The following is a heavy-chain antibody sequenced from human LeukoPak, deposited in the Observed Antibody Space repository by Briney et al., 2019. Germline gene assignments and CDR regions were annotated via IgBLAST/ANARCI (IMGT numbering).Heavy chain of an antibody. V-gene: IGHV4-34*01. Sequence: SETLSLTCAVYGGSFSGYYWSWIRQPPGKGLEWIGEINHSGSTNYNPSLKSRVTMSVDTSKNQFSLKLSSVTAADTAVYYCAREGYNSNSFDYWGQGTLVIVSS. J-gene: IGHJ4*02. CDR3: AREGYNSNSFDY. CDR1: GGSFSGYY. D-gene: IGHD6-13*01. CDR2: INHSGST.